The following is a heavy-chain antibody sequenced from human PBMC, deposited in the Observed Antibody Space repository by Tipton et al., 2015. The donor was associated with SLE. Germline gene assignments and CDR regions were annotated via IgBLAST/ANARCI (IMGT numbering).Heavy chain of an antibody. Sequence: TLSLTCAVYGGSFSGYYWSWIRQPPGKGLEWIGEINHSGSTNYNPSLKSRVTISVDTSKNQFSLKLSSVTAADTAVYYCARDLTGANWFDPWGQGTLVTVSS. CDR1: GGSFSGYY. D-gene: IGHD1-14*01. V-gene: IGHV4-34*01. CDR3: ARDLTGANWFDP. J-gene: IGHJ5*02. CDR2: INHSGST.